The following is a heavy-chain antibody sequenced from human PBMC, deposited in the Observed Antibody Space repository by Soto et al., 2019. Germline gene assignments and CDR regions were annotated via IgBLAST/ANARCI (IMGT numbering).Heavy chain of an antibody. Sequence: GGSLRLSCAASGFTFSSYSMNWVRQAPGKGLEWVSYISSSSSTIYYADSVKGRFTISRDNAKNSLYLQMNSLRAEDTAVYYCASAAIVPPDYYYYYYMDVWGKGTTVTVSS. V-gene: IGHV3-48*01. J-gene: IGHJ6*03. CDR3: ASAAIVPPDYYYYYYMDV. CDR1: GFTFSSYS. D-gene: IGHD2-2*01. CDR2: ISSSSSTI.